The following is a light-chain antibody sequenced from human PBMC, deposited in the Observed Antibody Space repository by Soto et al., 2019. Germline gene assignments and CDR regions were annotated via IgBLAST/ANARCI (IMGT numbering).Light chain of an antibody. CDR1: QRISSW. V-gene: IGKV1-5*03. Sequence: DSQMTQSPSTLSASVGDRVTITSRASQRISSWLAWYQQKPGKAPKLLIYKASSLESGVPSRFSGSGSGTEFTLTISSLQPDDFATYYCQQYNSYPWTFGQGTKVEI. CDR2: KAS. J-gene: IGKJ1*01. CDR3: QQYNSYPWT.